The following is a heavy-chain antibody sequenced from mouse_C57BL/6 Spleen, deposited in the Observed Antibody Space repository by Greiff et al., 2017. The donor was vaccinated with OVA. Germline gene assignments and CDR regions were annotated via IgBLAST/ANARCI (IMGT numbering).Heavy chain of an antibody. D-gene: IGHD1-1*01. Sequence: QVQLQQPGAELVKPGASVKLSCKASGYTFTSYWMHWVKQRPGQGLEWIGMIHPNSGSTNYNEKFKSKATLTVDKSSSTAYMQLSSLTSEDSAVYYCARSSGYYGSSYDWYFDVWGTGATVTVSS. V-gene: IGHV1-64*01. CDR2: IHPNSGST. CDR1: GYTFTSYW. J-gene: IGHJ1*03. CDR3: ARSSGYYGSSYDWYFDV.